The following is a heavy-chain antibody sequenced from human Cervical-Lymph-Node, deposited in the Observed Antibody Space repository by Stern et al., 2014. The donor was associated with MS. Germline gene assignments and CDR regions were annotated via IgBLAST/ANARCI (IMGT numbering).Heavy chain of an antibody. D-gene: IGHD5-24*01. CDR3: ATAGDATYFFDL. V-gene: IGHV1-69*01. J-gene: IGHJ4*02. CDR1: GGTVSSYA. Sequence: LQLVQSGAEVKRPGSSVKVSCRASGGTVSSYAINWVRQAPGQGLEWMGWIIPIFGTRNSAQKFQGRVTIFADESTNTAYMELSRLKSEDTALYYCATAGDATYFFDLWGQGTLVTVSS. CDR2: IIPIFGTR.